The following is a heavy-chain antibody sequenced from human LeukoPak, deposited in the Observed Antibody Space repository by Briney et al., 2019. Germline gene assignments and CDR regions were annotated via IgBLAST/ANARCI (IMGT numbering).Heavy chain of an antibody. Sequence: SQTLSLTCTVSGGSISSYYWSWIRQPPGKGLEWIGSIYYSGITYYNPSLQSRGTISVDTSKNQFSLKLSSVTAADTAMYYCARDVGYSYGPAGYWGQGTLVTVSS. V-gene: IGHV4-39*07. CDR1: GGSISSYY. CDR2: IYYSGIT. CDR3: ARDVGYSYGPAGY. J-gene: IGHJ4*02. D-gene: IGHD5-18*01.